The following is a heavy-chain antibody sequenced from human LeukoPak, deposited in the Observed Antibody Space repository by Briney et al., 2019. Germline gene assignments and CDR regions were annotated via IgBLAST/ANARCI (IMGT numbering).Heavy chain of an antibody. V-gene: IGHV3-23*01. Sequence: GGSLRLSCSASGLSFSSNAMSWVRQAPGKGLEWVSTVSGGGGTTYYADAVKGRFTISRDNSRNTVYLQMNSLRAEDTAVYYCAKLPHSGSGNYWDYGGQGTLVTVPS. CDR3: AKLPHSGSGNYWDY. D-gene: IGHD3-10*01. CDR1: GLSFSSNA. CDR2: VSGGGGTT. J-gene: IGHJ4*02.